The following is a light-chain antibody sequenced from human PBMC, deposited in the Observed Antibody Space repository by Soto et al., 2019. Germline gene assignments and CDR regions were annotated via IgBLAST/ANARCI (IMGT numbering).Light chain of an antibody. CDR3: AAWDDSLSGVV. Sequence: QSVLTQPPSASGTPGQRVTIFCSGSSSNIGSNYVFWYQHLPVTAPKLLTYRNNQRPSGVPDRFSGSKSGTSASLAISGLRSEDETDYYCAAWDDSLSGVVFGGGTKVTVL. CDR1: SSNIGSNY. V-gene: IGLV1-47*01. CDR2: RNN. J-gene: IGLJ2*01.